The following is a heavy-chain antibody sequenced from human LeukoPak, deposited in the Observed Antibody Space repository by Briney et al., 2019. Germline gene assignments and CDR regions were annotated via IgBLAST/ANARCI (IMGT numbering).Heavy chain of an antibody. Sequence: GGSLRLSCAASGFTFRNYAMSWVRQAPGKGLEWVSAISGSGGSTYYADSVKGRFTISRDNSKNTLYLQMNSLRAEDTAVYYCAQGGNYYGSGSYYNGGSYFDYWGRGTLVTVSS. J-gene: IGHJ4*02. D-gene: IGHD3-10*01. CDR2: ISGSGGST. CDR1: GFTFRNYA. V-gene: IGHV3-23*01. CDR3: AQGGNYYGSGSYYNGGSYFDY.